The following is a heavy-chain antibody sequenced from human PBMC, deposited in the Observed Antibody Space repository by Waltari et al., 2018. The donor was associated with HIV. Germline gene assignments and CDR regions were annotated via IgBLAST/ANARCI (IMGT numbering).Heavy chain of an antibody. V-gene: IGHV1-3*01. J-gene: IGHJ5*01. Sequence: QVQFVQSGAEVKKPGASVKVSCEASGYTFTTYPIHWVRLAPGQRLEWMGWINAGNGDTKYSQQFKGRVTITTDTSASTVYMELSSLRSEDTAVYFCARDRYSWIDSWGQGTPVTVSS. CDR3: ARDRYSWIDS. CDR1: GYTFTTYP. CDR2: INAGNGDT.